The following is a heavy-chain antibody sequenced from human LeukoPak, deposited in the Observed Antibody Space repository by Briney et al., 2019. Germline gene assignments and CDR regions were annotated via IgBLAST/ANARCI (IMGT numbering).Heavy chain of an antibody. J-gene: IGHJ6*03. Sequence: PSGTLSLTCTVSGGSISSYYWSWIRQPPGKGLEWIGYIYTSGSTNYNPSLKSRVTISVDTSKNQFSLKLSSVTAADTAVYYCARTWDSSSSWSDYYYMDVWGKGTTVTVSS. CDR1: GGSISSYY. D-gene: IGHD6-13*01. CDR2: IYTSGST. CDR3: ARTWDSSSSWSDYYYMDV. V-gene: IGHV4-4*09.